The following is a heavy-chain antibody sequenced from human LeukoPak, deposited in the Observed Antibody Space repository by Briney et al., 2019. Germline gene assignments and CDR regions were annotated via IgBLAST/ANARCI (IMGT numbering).Heavy chain of an antibody. Sequence: SQTLSLTCAISGDSVSSNIAACTWIRQSPSRCLELLGRTYYRSKWYNDCSVAVKSRITINAYTSKIQFSMQLNSVAPEGTAVYYCARAEYSGSLYFDYWVQGTLVSVCS. CDR3: ARAEYSGSLYFDY. D-gene: IGHD1-26*01. J-gene: IGHJ4*02. V-gene: IGHV6-1*01. CDR2: TYYRSKWYN. CDR1: GDSVSSNIAA.